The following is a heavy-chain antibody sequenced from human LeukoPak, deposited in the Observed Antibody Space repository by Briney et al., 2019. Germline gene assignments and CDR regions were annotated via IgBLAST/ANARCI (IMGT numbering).Heavy chain of an antibody. J-gene: IGHJ4*02. CDR3: ARSPQWELLLFDY. V-gene: IGHV2-5*02. CDR1: GVSLSTRGGG. CDR2: FYWDVDK. Sequence: SGPRLVNPTQTLTLTCSFSGVSLSTRGGGVGWMREPPVKALQWLALFYWDVDKRYSPSLKTTLTISKDTSKNQVVLTMTNMDPVDTSTYYCARSPQWELLLFDYWGQGTLVTVSS. D-gene: IGHD1-26*01.